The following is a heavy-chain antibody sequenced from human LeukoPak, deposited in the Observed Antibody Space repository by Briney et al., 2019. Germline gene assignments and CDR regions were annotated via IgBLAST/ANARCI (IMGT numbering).Heavy chain of an antibody. J-gene: IGHJ4*02. CDR1: GFTFSSYG. D-gene: IGHD4-23*01. Sequence: PGGSLRLSCAASGFTFSSYGMHWVRQAPGKGLEWVAVIWYDGSNKYYADSVKGRFTISRDNSKNTLYLQMNSLRAEDTAVYYCARDRGYGGNFELGYWGQGTLVTVSS. CDR3: ARDRGYGGNFELGY. V-gene: IGHV3-33*01. CDR2: IWYDGSNK.